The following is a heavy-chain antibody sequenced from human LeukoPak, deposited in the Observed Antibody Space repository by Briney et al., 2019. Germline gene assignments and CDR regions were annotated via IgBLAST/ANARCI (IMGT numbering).Heavy chain of an antibody. CDR1: GYTFTDYY. J-gene: IGHJ4*01. Sequence: SVKVSCKPSGYTFTDYYMHWVRQAPGQGLAWMGWINPNSGGTNYTQKFLGRVTLTTDTSISTAYMELSRLKSDDTAVYYCARGYFLPGNDYWGQGTLVTVSS. CDR3: ARGYFLPGNDY. CDR2: INPNSGGT. D-gene: IGHD3-9*01. V-gene: IGHV1-2*02.